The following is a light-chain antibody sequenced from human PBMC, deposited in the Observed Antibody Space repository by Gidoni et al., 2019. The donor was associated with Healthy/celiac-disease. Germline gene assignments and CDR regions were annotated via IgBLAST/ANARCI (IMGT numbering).Light chain of an antibody. Sequence: AIRLTKSPSSLSASVGDRVTITCRASQGITSTLIWYQQKPGKAPKLLIYDASDLESGVPSRFSGSGSGTDFTFTISSLQPEDIATYYCQQYDSYPCTFGGGTKVEIK. CDR2: DAS. V-gene: IGKV1-13*02. J-gene: IGKJ4*02. CDR3: QQYDSYPCT. CDR1: QGITST.